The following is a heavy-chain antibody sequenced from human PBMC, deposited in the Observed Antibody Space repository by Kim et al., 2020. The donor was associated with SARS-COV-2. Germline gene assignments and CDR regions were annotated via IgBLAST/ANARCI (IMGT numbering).Heavy chain of an antibody. Sequence: YAQKFQGRVTMTRTTSISTAYMELSSLRSEDTAVYYCARGGYSYGYTFDYWGQGTLVTVSS. J-gene: IGHJ4*02. V-gene: IGHV1-8*01. D-gene: IGHD5-18*01. CDR3: ARGGYSYGYTFDY.